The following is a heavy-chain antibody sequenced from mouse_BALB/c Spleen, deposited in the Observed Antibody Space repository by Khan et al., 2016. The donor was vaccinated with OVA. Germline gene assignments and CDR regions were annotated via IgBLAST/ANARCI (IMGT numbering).Heavy chain of an antibody. CDR1: GYSFTSYL. CDR2: ISPGNSDT. CDR3: AKGGYSSFAY. Sequence: VQLKESGTVLVRPGASVKMSCTASGYSFTSYLIPWVKQRPGKGLEWIGYISPGNSDTTYNQTFKDRATLTAGTSANTAYMELSSLTTEDSAVYYCAKGGYSSFAYWGQGTLVTVSA. V-gene: IGHV1-5*01. J-gene: IGHJ3*01. D-gene: IGHD1-3*01.